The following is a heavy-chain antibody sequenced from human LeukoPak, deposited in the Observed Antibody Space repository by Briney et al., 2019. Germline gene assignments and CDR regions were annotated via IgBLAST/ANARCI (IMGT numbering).Heavy chain of an antibody. J-gene: IGHJ4*02. CDR1: GYTFTSYY. V-gene: IGHV1-46*01. Sequence: GASVKVSCKASGYTFTSYYMHWVRQASGQGLEWMGIINPSGGSTSYAQKFQGRVTMTRDTSTSTVYMELSSLRSEDTAVYYCARDGYNYRGFDYWGQGTLVTVSS. CDR3: ARDGYNYRGFDY. D-gene: IGHD5-24*01. CDR2: INPSGGST.